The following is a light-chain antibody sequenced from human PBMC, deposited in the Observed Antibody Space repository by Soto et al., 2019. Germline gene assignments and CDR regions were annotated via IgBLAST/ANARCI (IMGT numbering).Light chain of an antibody. CDR1: ELSKQY. CDR3: QSSDDTGNYYL. Sequence: SYELTQTPSVSVSPGQTARITCSGDELSKQYVYWYQQKPGQAPVLLIYKDTERASGIPERFSASSSGTTVTLTISGVRAEDEADYYCQSSDDTGNYYLFGTGTQVTVL. J-gene: IGLJ1*01. V-gene: IGLV3-25*02. CDR2: KDT.